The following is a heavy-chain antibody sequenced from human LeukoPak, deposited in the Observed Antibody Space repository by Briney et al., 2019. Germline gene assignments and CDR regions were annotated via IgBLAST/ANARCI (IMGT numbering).Heavy chain of an antibody. CDR1: SGSFSGYY. D-gene: IGHD6-13*01. CDR3: ATRPDIAATGPGWFDP. V-gene: IGHV4-34*01. Sequence: SETLSLTCAVYSGSFSGYYWNWIRQPPGKGLEWIGEIYHSGSTNYNPSLKGRVTISVDTSKNQFSLKLNSVTAADTAVYYCATRPDIAATGPGWFDPWGQGTLVTVSS. J-gene: IGHJ5*02. CDR2: IYHSGST.